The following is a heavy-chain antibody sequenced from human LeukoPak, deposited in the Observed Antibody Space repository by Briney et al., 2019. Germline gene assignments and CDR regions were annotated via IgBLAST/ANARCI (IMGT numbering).Heavy chain of an antibody. D-gene: IGHD3-3*01. Sequence: LETLSLTCAVYGGSFSGYYWSWIRQPPGKGLEWIGEINHSGSTNYNPSLKSRVTISVDTSKNQFSLKLSSVTAADTAVYYCARGRRYYDFWSGHQNWFDPWGQGTLVTVSS. CDR1: GGSFSGYY. CDR3: ARGRRYYDFWSGHQNWFDP. CDR2: INHSGST. J-gene: IGHJ5*02. V-gene: IGHV4-34*01.